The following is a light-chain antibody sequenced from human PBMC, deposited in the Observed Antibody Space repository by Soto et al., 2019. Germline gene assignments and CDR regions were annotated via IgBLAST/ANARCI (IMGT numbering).Light chain of an antibody. CDR2: DVS. V-gene: IGKV3-11*01. J-gene: IGKJ4*01. Sequence: ETVLTQSPATLSLSPGERATLSCRASQRVGDYLAWYQQKPGQAPRLLIYDVSNRATGLPDRFSGSGSGTDFTLTINSLEPEDFAFYYCQQRSDWPTFGGGTKVEIK. CDR3: QQRSDWPT. CDR1: QRVGDY.